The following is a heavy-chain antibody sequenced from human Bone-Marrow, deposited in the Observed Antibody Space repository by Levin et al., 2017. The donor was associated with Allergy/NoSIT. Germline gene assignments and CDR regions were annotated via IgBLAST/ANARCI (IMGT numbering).Heavy chain of an antibody. CDR3: SRDRYHYDTSGYHHYYGLDV. D-gene: IGHD3-22*01. V-gene: IGHV3-49*03. CDR2: IRSEGFGATT. Sequence: GGSLRLSCTASGFTFGDYAMNWFRQAPGKGLEWVGFIRSEGFGATTEYAASVKGRFTISRDDSKSIVHLQMNSLKTEDTAVYYCSRDRYHYDTSGYHHYYGLDVWGPGTTVTVSS. CDR1: GFTFGDYA. J-gene: IGHJ6*02.